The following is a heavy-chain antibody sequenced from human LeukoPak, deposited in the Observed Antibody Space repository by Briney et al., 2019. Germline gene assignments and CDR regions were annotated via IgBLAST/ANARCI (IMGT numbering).Heavy chain of an antibody. D-gene: IGHD6-13*01. J-gene: IGHJ4*02. V-gene: IGHV5-51*01. CDR1: GYRFSNYW. CDR3: AKQEGARGTARVTPFDY. Sequence: GESLKISCKSSGYRFSNYWIGWVRQKPGKGLEWMGIIYPGDSDTRYSPSFQGQVTMSVDKSISTAYLQWSSLKTSDTAMYYCAKQEGARGTARVTPFDYWGQEPLVTVSS. CDR2: IYPGDSDT.